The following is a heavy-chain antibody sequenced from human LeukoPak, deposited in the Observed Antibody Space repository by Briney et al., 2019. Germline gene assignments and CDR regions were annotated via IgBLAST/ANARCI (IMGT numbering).Heavy chain of an antibody. CDR2: ISSSSSYI. V-gene: IGHV3-21*01. J-gene: IGHJ4*02. D-gene: IGHD1-1*01. CDR1: GFIFSSYS. Sequence: GGSLRLSCAASGFIFSSYSMNWVRQAPGKGLEWVSSISSSSSYIYYADSVKGRFTISRDNAKNSLYLQMNSLRAEDTAVYYCARYRIRQYNDYWGQGTLVTVSS. CDR3: ARYRIRQYNDY.